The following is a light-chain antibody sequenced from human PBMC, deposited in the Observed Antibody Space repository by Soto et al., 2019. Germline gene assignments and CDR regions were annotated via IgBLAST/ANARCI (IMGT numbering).Light chain of an antibody. CDR1: QSISRY. CDR3: QQSNSYTWT. CDR2: AAS. J-gene: IGKJ1*01. Sequence: IQMTQSPSSLSSSLGDRVTITCRASQSISRYLNWYQQKPGKAPKLLIYAASSLQSGVPSRFSVSVSGTECTISISSLKNDDGATYYCQQSNSYTWTFGQGTKVDIK. V-gene: IGKV1-39*01.